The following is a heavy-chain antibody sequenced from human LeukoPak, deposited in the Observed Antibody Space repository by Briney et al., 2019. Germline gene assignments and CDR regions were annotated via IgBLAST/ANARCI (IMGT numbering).Heavy chain of an antibody. CDR1: GFTFSSYA. CDR2: ISGSGGST. CDR3: AKSLGYCSGGSCYSCCDFDY. D-gene: IGHD2-15*01. V-gene: IGHV3-23*01. Sequence: GGSLRLSCAASGFTFSSYAMSWVRQAPGEGLEWVSAISGSGGSTYYADSVKGRFTISRDNSKNTLYLQMNSLRAEDTAVYYCAKSLGYCSGGSCYSCCDFDYWGQGTLVTVSS. J-gene: IGHJ4*02.